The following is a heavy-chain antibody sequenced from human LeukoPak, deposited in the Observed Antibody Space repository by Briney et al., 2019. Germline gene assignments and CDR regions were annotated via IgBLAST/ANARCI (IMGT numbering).Heavy chain of an antibody. CDR3: ARYTGTNWGYSFDS. CDR2: IYHSGST. D-gene: IGHD7-27*01. V-gene: IGHV4-38-2*02. Sequence: SETLSLTCTVSGYSISSGYYWGWIRQPPGKGLEWIGSIYHSGSTYYNPSLNSRFTISVDTSKNQFSLKLTSVTAADTAIYSCARYTGTNWGYSFDSWGQGTLVTVSS. CDR1: GYSISSGYY. J-gene: IGHJ4*02.